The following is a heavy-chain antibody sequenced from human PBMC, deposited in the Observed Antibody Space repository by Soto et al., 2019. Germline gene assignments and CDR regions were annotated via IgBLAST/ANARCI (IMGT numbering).Heavy chain of an antibody. CDR3: ARDLGGVVVVPAAYLYYYGMDV. CDR2: ISSSSSYI. CDR1: GFTCSSYS. Sequence: GGSLRLSCAASGFTCSSYSMNWVGQAPGKGLEWVSSISSSSSYIYYADSVKGRFPICRDNAKNSLYLQMNSLRAEDTAVYYCARDLGGVVVVPAAYLYYYGMDVWGQGTTVTVSS. V-gene: IGHV3-21*01. D-gene: IGHD2-2*01. J-gene: IGHJ6*02.